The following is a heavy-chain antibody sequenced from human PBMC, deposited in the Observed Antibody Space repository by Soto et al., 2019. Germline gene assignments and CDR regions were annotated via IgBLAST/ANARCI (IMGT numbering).Heavy chain of an antibody. V-gene: IGHV1-2*02. CDR3: ARGWEAVVGAKY. CDR2: INTNNGGT. CDR1: GYTFTGYL. Sequence: ASVKVSCKASGYTFTGYLMHWVRQAPGQGLEWMGWINTNNGGTNSAQKFQGRVTMTMDTSINTAYMELSSLRSDDTAIYYCARGWEAVVGAKYWGQGTRVTVSS. D-gene: IGHD2-15*01. J-gene: IGHJ4*02.